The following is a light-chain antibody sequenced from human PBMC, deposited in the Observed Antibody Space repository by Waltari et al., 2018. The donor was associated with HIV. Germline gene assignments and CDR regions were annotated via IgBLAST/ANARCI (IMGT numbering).Light chain of an antibody. Sequence: DIQMTQSPSSLSASVGDRVTITCQASQDITYYLNWYQQKPGNAPKLLIYDASNLETGVSARFGGSGSGTDFTFTISSLQPEDFATYFCQQYYNIPYTFGQGTRLEIK. V-gene: IGKV1-33*01. J-gene: IGKJ2*01. CDR2: DAS. CDR3: QQYYNIPYT. CDR1: QDITYY.